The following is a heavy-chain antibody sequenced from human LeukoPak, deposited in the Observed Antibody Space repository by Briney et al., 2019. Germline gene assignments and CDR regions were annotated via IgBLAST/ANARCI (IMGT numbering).Heavy chain of an antibody. CDR2: IRYDGSNK. D-gene: IGHD2/OR15-2a*01. CDR1: GFTFSSYG. J-gene: IGHJ4*02. CDR3: ARVLREGNDY. Sequence: GGSLRLSCAASGFTFSSYGMHWVRQAPGKGLEWVAFIRYDGSNKYYADSVKGRFTISRDNSKNMLYLQMNSLRAEDTAVYYCARVLREGNDYWGQGTLVTVSS. V-gene: IGHV3-30*02.